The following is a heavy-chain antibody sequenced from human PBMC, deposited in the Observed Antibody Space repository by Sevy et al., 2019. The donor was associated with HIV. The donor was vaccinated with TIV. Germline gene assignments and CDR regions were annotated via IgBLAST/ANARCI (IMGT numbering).Heavy chain of an antibody. D-gene: IGHD5-12*01. V-gene: IGHV4-59*01. CDR2: VYYTGST. Sequence: SETLSLTCTVSGGPISVYYWSWIRQPPGKGLEYIGYVYYTGSTNYNPSLKNRVTISVDTSNNQFSLKLTSVTAADTAVYYCARAPPVLSGDDSFNWFDPWGQGTLVTVSS. J-gene: IGHJ5*02. CDR3: ARAPPVLSGDDSFNWFDP. CDR1: GGPISVYY.